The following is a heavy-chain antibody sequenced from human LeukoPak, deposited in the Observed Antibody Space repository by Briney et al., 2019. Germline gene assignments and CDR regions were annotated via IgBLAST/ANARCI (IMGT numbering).Heavy chain of an antibody. CDR2: IHPSTGNP. Sequence: ASVKVSCKASGYTFTGYFMHWVRQAPGQGLEWMGWIHPSTGNPTYAQGFTGRFVFSLDTSVSTTYLQISSLKAEDTAVYYCARAYQRLGELSLPNYWGQGTLVTVSS. V-gene: IGHV7-4-1*02. CDR3: ARAYQRLGELSLPNY. CDR1: GYTFTGYF. J-gene: IGHJ4*02. D-gene: IGHD3-16*02.